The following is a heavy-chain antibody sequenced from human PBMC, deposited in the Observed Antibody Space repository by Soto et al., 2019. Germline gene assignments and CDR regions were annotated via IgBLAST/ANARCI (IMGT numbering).Heavy chain of an antibody. CDR3: ARETTVTTRYYGMDV. V-gene: IGHV1-69*08. CDR1: GGTFSSYT. Sequence: QVQLVQSGAEVKKPGSSVKVSCKASGGTFSSYTISWVRQAPGRGLEWMGRIIPILGIANYAQKFQGRVTITADKSTSTAYMELSSLRSEDTAVYYCARETTVTTRYYGMDVWGQGTTVTVSS. D-gene: IGHD4-17*01. CDR2: IIPILGIA. J-gene: IGHJ6*02.